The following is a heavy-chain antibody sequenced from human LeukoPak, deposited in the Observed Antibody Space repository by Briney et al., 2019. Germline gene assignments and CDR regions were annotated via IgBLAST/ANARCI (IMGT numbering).Heavy chain of an antibody. CDR2: IYYSGST. D-gene: IGHD6-13*01. CDR3: ARDAYRSIAAAGTDY. J-gene: IGHJ4*02. V-gene: IGHV4-39*07. CDR1: GGSISSSSYY. Sequence: PSETLSLTCTVSGGSISSSSYYWGWIRQPPGKGLEWIGSIYYSGSTYYNPSLKSRVTISIDTSKDQFSLKLSSVTAADTAVYYCARDAYRSIAAAGTDYWGQGTLVTVSS.